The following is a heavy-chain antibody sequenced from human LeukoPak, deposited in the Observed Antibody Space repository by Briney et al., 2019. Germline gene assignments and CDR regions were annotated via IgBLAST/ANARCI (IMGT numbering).Heavy chain of an antibody. J-gene: IGHJ2*01. CDR1: GGSISSYY. CDR2: IYYSGST. D-gene: IGHD4-17*01. CDR3: ARLGDMTTVTWYFDL. Sequence: KPSETLSLTCTVSGGSISSYYWSWIRQPPGKGLECIGYIYYSGSTYYNPSLKSRVTISVDTSKDQFSLKLSSVTAADTAVYYCARLGDMTTVTWYFDLWGRGTLVTVSS. V-gene: IGHV4-59*08.